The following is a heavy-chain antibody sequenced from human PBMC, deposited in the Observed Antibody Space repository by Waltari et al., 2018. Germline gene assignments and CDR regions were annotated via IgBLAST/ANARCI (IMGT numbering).Heavy chain of an antibody. CDR3: ATGGYSYGSYYYYGMDV. D-gene: IGHD5-18*01. Sequence: QVQLVQSGAEVKKPGASVKVSCKVSGYTLTELSMHWVRQAPGKGLEWMGGFDPEEGEKIYEQKFQGRVTMTEETATDTAYMELSSLRSEDTAVYYCATGGYSYGSYYYYGMDVWGQGTTVTVSS. V-gene: IGHV1-24*01. J-gene: IGHJ6*02. CDR2: FDPEEGEK. CDR1: GYTLTELS.